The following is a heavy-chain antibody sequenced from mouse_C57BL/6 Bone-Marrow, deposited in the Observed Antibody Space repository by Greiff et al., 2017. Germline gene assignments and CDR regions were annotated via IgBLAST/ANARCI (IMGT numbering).Heavy chain of an antibody. CDR1: GYTFTSYW. CDR2: IDPNSGGT. Sequence: VQLQQPGAELVKPGASVKLSCKASGYTFTSYWMHWVKQRPGRGLEWIGRIDPNSGGTKYNEKFQSKATLTVDKPSITAYMQISSLTSEDSAVYYCARSPAYYSNHWYFDVWGTGTTVTVSS. D-gene: IGHD2-5*01. J-gene: IGHJ1*03. CDR3: ARSPAYYSNHWYFDV. V-gene: IGHV1-72*01.